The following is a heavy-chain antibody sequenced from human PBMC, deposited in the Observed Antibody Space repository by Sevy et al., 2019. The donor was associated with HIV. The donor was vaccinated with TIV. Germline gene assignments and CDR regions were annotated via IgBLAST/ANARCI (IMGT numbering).Heavy chain of an antibody. CDR3: ARHKAGTSYYYYYYMDV. Sequence: SETLSLTCTVSGGSISSSSYYWGWIRQPPGKGLEWIGSIYYSGSTYYNPSLKSRVTISVDTSKNQFSLKLSSVTAAETAVYYCARHKAGTSYYYYYYMDVWGKGTTVTVSS. CDR1: GGSISSSSYY. CDR2: IYYSGST. D-gene: IGHD6-13*01. V-gene: IGHV4-39*01. J-gene: IGHJ6*03.